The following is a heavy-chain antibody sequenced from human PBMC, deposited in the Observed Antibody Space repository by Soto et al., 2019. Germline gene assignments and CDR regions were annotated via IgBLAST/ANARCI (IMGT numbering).Heavy chain of an antibody. D-gene: IGHD4-4*01. V-gene: IGHV1-69*13. CDR3: ARDPYSNYDGSYYSYYGMDV. CDR1: GDNFSRYA. Sequence: SVKVSCKTFGDNFSRYAINWVRQAPGHGLEWMGGIIPILGTAHKAQRFQGRVTVTADESTSTAYLELSSLRAEDTAVYFCARDPYSNYDGSYYSYYGMDVWGQGTTVTVSS. J-gene: IGHJ6*02. CDR2: IIPILGTA.